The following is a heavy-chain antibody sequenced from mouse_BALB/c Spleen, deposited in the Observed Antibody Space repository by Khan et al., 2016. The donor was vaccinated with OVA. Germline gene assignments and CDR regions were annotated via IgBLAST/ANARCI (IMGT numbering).Heavy chain of an antibody. Sequence: DLVKPGASVKLSCKASGYTFTSYWINWIKQRPGQGLEWIGRIAPGSGSSSYNEMFKGTAILTVDTSSSTAYIQLSSLSSETSAVYFCASSNYDGSSLYTLDYWGQGTSVTVSS. V-gene: IGHV1S41*01. CDR3: ASSNYDGSSLYTLDY. J-gene: IGHJ4*01. CDR1: GYTFTSYW. CDR2: IAPGSGSS. D-gene: IGHD2-3*01.